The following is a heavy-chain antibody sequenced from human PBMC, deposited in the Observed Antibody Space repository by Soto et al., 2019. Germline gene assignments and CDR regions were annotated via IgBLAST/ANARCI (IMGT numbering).Heavy chain of an antibody. CDR3: ARDMSPTYYYDSSSYCFDY. CDR1: GFTFSSYS. V-gene: IGHV3-21*01. J-gene: IGHJ4*02. D-gene: IGHD3-22*01. CDR2: ISSSSSYI. Sequence: RRLSCAASGFTFSSYSMNWVRQAPGKGLEWVSSISSSSSYIYYADSVKGRFTISRDNAKNSLYLQMNSLRAEDTAVYYCARDMSPTYYYDSSSYCFDYWGQGTLVTVSS.